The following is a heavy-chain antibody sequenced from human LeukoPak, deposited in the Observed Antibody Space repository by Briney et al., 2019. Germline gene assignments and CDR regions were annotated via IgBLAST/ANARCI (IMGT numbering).Heavy chain of an antibody. V-gene: IGHV4-34*01. Sequence: SETLSLTCVVNGGSFSGYYWTWIRQAPGKGLEWIGEIKQGGDPHCNPSLKSRVTISVEVSKQQFSLKLTSVTAADTAVYYCARARDGYNVFDYWGQGTLVTVSS. J-gene: IGHJ4*02. CDR1: GGSFSGYY. D-gene: IGHD5-24*01. CDR3: ARARDGYNVFDY. CDR2: IKQGGDP.